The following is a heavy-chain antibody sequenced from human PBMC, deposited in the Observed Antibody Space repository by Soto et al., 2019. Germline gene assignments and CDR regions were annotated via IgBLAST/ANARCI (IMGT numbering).Heavy chain of an antibody. CDR3: ASERLGYCSGGSCRGAFDI. D-gene: IGHD2-15*01. CDR2: ISYDGSNK. J-gene: IGHJ3*02. V-gene: IGHV3-30-3*01. CDR1: GFTFSSYA. Sequence: GGSLRLSCAASGFTFSSYAMHWVRQAPGKGLEWVAVISYDGSNKYYADSVKGRFTISRDNSKNTLYLQMNSLRAEDTAVYYCASERLGYCSGGSCRGAFDIWGQGTMVTVSS.